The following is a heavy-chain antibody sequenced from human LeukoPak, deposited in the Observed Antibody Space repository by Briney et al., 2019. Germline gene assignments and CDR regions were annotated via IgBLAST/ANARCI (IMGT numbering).Heavy chain of an antibody. V-gene: IGHV3-74*03. CDR2: LKSDGSST. CDR1: GFNLSSYY. J-gene: IGHJ4*02. D-gene: IGHD1-1*01. Sequence: GGSLRLSCAASGFNLSSYYMDWVRQGPGKGLVWVSRLKSDGSSTKYADSVKGRFTTSRDDAKNTLYLQMTSLRVEDAAVYYCARTTLETQYFDRWGQGTLVTVSS. CDR3: ARTTLETQYFDR.